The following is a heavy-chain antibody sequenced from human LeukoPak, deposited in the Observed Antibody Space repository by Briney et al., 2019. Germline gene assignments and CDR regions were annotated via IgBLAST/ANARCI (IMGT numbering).Heavy chain of an antibody. Sequence: GGTLRLSCAASGFTFSSYGMSWVRQAPGKGLEWVSGISSIGGSTYYADSVKGRFTVSRDNSKNTLYVQMKSLRAEDTAVYYCAKDFVVVPGNVNYFDYWGQGTLVTVSS. CDR1: GFTFSSYG. CDR3: AKDFVVVPGNVNYFDY. CDR2: ISSIGGST. D-gene: IGHD2-21*02. J-gene: IGHJ4*02. V-gene: IGHV3-23*01.